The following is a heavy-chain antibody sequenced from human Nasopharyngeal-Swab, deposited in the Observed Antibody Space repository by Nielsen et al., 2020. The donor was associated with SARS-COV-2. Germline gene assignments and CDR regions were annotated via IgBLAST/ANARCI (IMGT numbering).Heavy chain of an antibody. CDR1: GFTFSSYG. V-gene: IGHV3-30*18. Sequence: GGSLRLSCAASGFTFSSYGMHWVSQAPGKGLEWVAVISYDGSNKYYADSVKGRFTISRDNSKNTLYLQMNSLRAEDTAVYYCAKEPSSGSYPSWGQGTLVTVSS. CDR3: AKEPSSGSYPS. D-gene: IGHD1-26*01. J-gene: IGHJ4*02. CDR2: ISYDGSNK.